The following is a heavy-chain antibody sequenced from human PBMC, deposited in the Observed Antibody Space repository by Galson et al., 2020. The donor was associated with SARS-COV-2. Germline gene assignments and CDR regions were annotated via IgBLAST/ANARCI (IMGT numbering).Heavy chain of an antibody. D-gene: IGHD6-6*01. CDR2: IYYSGST. Sequence: SETLSLTCTVSGGSISSYYWSWIRQPPGKGLEWIGYIYYSGSTNYNPSLKSRVTISVDTSKNQFSLKLSSVTAADTAVYYCARLFFPSSSYYYYYYMDVWGKGTTVTVSS. J-gene: IGHJ6*03. CDR3: ARLFFPSSSYYYYYYMDV. V-gene: IGHV4-59*08. CDR1: GGSISSYY.